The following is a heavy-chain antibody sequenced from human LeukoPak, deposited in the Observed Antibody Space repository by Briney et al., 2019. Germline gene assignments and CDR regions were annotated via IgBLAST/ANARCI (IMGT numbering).Heavy chain of an antibody. CDR2: NYSGGST. J-gene: IGHJ4*02. CDR1: GFIVSSNY. D-gene: IGHD6-13*01. CDR3: AKELRGPPNAGFDY. Sequence: GGSLRLSCAASGFIVSSNYMSWVRQAPGKGLEWVSINYSGGSTYYADSVKGRFTISRDNSKNTLYLQMNSLRAEDTAVYYCAKELRGPPNAGFDYWGQGTLVTVSS. V-gene: IGHV3-53*01.